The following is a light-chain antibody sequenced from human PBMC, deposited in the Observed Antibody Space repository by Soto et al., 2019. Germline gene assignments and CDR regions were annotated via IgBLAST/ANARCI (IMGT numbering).Light chain of an antibody. CDR3: YNNSTYTT. V-gene: IGKV3-20*01. CDR1: QSVSSSY. J-gene: IGKJ1*01. Sequence: EIVFTQSPCTLSSSPGERATLSCRASQSVSSSYLAWYQQTPGQAPRLLIYGASSRATGIPARFSCSGCGTELKFTLSISRLQDDDVSSYHHYNNSTYTTFGQGTRVEIK. CDR2: GAS.